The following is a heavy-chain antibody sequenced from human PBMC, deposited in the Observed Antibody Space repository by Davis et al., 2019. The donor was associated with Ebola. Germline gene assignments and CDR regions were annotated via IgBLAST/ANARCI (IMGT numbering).Heavy chain of an antibody. CDR2: TYYYRSKWNN. CDR3: ARGWLRSAFDQ. V-gene: IGHV6-1*01. D-gene: IGHD5-12*01. Sequence: HSQTLSLTCAISGDTVSGNSGAWNWIRQSPSRGLEWLGRTYYYRSKWNNDYAVSVKSRITNNPDTAKNQLSLHLNSVTPEDTAVYYCARGWLRSAFDQWGQGTLVTVSS. J-gene: IGHJ4*02. CDR1: GDTVSGNSGA.